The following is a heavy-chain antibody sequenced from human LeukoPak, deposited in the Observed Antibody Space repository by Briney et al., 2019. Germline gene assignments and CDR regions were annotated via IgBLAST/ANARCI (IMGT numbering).Heavy chain of an antibody. D-gene: IGHD5-18*01. CDR3: ASGSYDNSYYYYYMDV. CDR1: GFTVSSNY. J-gene: IGHJ6*03. Sequence: GGSLRLSCAASGFTVSSNYMSWVRQAPGKGLEWVSVIYSGGSTYYADSVKGRFTISRDNSKNTLYLQMNSLRAEDTAVYYCASGSYDNSYYYYYMDVWGKGTTVTISS. CDR2: IYSGGST. V-gene: IGHV3-66*01.